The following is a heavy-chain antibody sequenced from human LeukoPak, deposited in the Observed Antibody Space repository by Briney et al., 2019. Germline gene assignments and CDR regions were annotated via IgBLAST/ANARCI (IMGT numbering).Heavy chain of an antibody. CDR1: GFTFSSYA. J-gene: IGHJ4*02. CDR2: ITGSGGST. CDR3: ATRVASETYFAVFDY. V-gene: IGHV3-23*01. Sequence: PGGSLRLSCAASGFTFSSYAMSWVRQAPGKGPEWVSGITGSGGSTYYAESVKGRFTISRDNSKNTLYLQMNSLRVEDTAVYFCATRVASETYFAVFDYWGQGTLVTVSS. D-gene: IGHD1-26*01.